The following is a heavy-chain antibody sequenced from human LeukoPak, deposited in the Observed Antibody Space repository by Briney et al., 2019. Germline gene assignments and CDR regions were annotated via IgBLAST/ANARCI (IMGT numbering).Heavy chain of an antibody. D-gene: IGHD6-13*01. V-gene: IGHV3-7*03. J-gene: IGHJ4*02. Sequence: GWSLRLSCAASGLPFSSYSMTWVRQAPGKGLEWVANIKPDGTKKFYVDSVKGRFTISRDNALTSLYLQMNSLRAEDTAIYYCARSIPYGTTWYGRSDYWGQGTLVTVSS. CDR1: GLPFSSYS. CDR3: ARSIPYGTTWYGRSDY. CDR2: IKPDGTKK.